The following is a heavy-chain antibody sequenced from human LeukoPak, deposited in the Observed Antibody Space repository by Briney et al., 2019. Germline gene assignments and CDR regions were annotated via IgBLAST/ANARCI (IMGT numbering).Heavy chain of an antibody. CDR1: GGTFSSYA. V-gene: IGHV1-69*04. CDR2: IIPILAIA. D-gene: IGHD6-19*01. Sequence: SVKVSCKASGGTFSSYAISWVRQAPGQGLEWMGRIIPILAIANYAQKFQGRVTITADKSTSTAYMELSSLRSEDTAVYYCAREPVGSGQGAFDIWGQGTMVTVSS. CDR3: AREPVGSGQGAFDI. J-gene: IGHJ3*02.